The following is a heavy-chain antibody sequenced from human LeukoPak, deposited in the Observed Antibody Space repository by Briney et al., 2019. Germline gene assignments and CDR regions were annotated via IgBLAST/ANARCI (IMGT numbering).Heavy chain of an antibody. V-gene: IGHV1-18*01. D-gene: IGHD3-22*01. CDR1: GYTFTSYG. CDR3: ARGGEYYYDSSGYYHPQQIDN. CDR2: ISAYNGNT. J-gene: IGHJ4*02. Sequence: ASVKVSCKASGYTFTSYGISWVRQAPGQGLEWMGWISAYNGNTNYAQKLQGRVTMTTDTSTSTAYMELRSLRSDDTAVYYCARGGEYYYDSSGYYHPQQIDNWGQGTLVTVSS.